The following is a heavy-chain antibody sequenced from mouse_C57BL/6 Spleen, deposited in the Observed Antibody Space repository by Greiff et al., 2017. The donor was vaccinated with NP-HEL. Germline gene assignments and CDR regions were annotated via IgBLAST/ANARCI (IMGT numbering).Heavy chain of an antibody. D-gene: IGHD2-5*01. J-gene: IGHJ2*01. CDR2: IHPNSGST. CDR1: GYTFTSYW. V-gene: IGHV1-64*01. CDR3: ARAYYSNSFDY. Sequence: VQLQQSGAELVKPGASVKLSCKASGYTFTSYWMHWVKQRPGQGLEWIGMIHPNSGSTNYNEKFKSKATLTVDKSSSTAYMQLSSLTSEDSAVYYCARAYYSNSFDYWGQGTTLTVSS.